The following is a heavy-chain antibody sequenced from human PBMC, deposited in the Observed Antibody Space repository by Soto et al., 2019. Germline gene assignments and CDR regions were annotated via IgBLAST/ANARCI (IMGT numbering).Heavy chain of an antibody. D-gene: IGHD2-21*01. J-gene: IGHJ6*02. CDR3: ANPPLPEVNYYGMDV. CDR1: GFTVSSNH. Sequence: EVQLVESGGGLVQPGGSLRLSCAASGFTVSSNHMSWVRQAPGKGLEWVSLIYSGGSTYYADSVKGRFTFSRDNSKNTLYLQMNGLRAEDTAVYYCANPPLPEVNYYGMDVWGQGTTVTVSS. V-gene: IGHV3-66*01. CDR2: IYSGGST.